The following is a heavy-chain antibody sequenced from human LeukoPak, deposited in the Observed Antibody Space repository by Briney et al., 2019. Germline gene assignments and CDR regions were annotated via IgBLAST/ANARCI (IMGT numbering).Heavy chain of an antibody. Sequence: GGSLRLSCAASGFTFSSYGMHWVRQAPGKGLEWVAFIRYDGSNKYYADSVKGRFTISRDNSKNTLYLQMNSLRAEDTAVYYCANGGGYMTTVTLDYWGQGTLVTVSS. CDR2: IRYDGSNK. V-gene: IGHV3-30*02. CDR3: ANGGGYMTTVTLDY. J-gene: IGHJ4*02. D-gene: IGHD4-11*01. CDR1: GFTFSSYG.